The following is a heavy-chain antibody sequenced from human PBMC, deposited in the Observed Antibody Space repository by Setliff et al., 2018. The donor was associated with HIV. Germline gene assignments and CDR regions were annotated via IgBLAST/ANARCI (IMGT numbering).Heavy chain of an antibody. J-gene: IGHJ6*03. Sequence: SETLSLTCTVSGGSISSGSYYWSWIRQPAGKGLEWIGRIYTSGSTKYNPSLKSRVTISVDTSKNQFSLKVSSVTAADTAVYYCARGIYYYYYYMDVWGKGTTVTVSS. CDR2: IYTSGST. CDR3: ARGIYYYYYYMDV. V-gene: IGHV4-61*02. CDR1: GGSISSGSYY.